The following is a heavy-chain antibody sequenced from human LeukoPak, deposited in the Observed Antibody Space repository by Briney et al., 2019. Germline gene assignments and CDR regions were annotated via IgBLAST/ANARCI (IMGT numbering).Heavy chain of an antibody. Sequence: GGSLRLSCAASGFTFSSYSMNWVRQAPGKGLEWVSSISSSSRYIYYADSVKGRFTISRDNAKNSLYLQMNSLRAEDTAVYYCARVSGYDWKAFPDYWGQGTLVTVSS. CDR1: GFTFSSYS. D-gene: IGHD5-12*01. CDR3: ARVSGYDWKAFPDY. V-gene: IGHV3-21*01. J-gene: IGHJ4*02. CDR2: ISSSSRYI.